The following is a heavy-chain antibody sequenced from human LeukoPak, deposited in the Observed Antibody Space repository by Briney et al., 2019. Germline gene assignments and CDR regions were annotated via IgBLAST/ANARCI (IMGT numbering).Heavy chain of an antibody. Sequence: SETLSLTCTVSGGSISSYYWSWIRQPPGKGLEWIGYIYYSGSTNYNPSLKSRVTISVDTSKNQFSLKLSSVTAADTAVYYCARGGAVAGPEEGYYYYGMDVWGQGTTVTVSS. CDR3: ARGGAVAGPEEGYYYYGMDV. J-gene: IGHJ6*02. CDR2: IYYSGST. V-gene: IGHV4-59*01. CDR1: GGSISSYY. D-gene: IGHD6-19*01.